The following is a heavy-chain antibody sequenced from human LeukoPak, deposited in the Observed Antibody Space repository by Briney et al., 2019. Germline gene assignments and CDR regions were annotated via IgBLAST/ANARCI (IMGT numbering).Heavy chain of an antibody. D-gene: IGHD6-13*01. V-gene: IGHV3-23*01. CDR1: GFTFSSYA. CDR3: APDLRGSAWSLDD. Sequence: GGSLRLSCAASGFTFSSYAMGWVREAPGKGLQWVSLIGGGGGITYYADSVKGRFTISRDNSKNTVHLQMSSLRAEDTAIYYCAPDLRGSAWSLDDWGQGTLVTVSS. J-gene: IGHJ4*02. CDR2: IGGGGGIT.